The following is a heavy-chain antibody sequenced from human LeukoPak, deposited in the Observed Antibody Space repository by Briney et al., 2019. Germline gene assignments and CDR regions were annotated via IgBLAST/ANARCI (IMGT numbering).Heavy chain of an antibody. J-gene: IGHJ4*02. Sequence: SQTLSLTCTVSGGSISSGGYYWSWIRQHPGKGLEWIGYIYYSGSTYYNPSLKSRVTISVDTSKNQFSLKLSSVTAADTAVYYCAREQQLVLGLDYWGQGTLVTVSS. V-gene: IGHV4-31*03. CDR1: GGSISSGGYY. CDR2: IYYSGST. CDR3: AREQQLVLGLDY. D-gene: IGHD6-13*01.